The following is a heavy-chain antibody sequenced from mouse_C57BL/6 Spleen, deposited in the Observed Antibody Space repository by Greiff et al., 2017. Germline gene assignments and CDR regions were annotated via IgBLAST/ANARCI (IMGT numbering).Heavy chain of an antibody. CDR1: GFNINDYY. Sequence: VQLQQSGAELVKPGASVKLSCTASGFNINDYYMHWVKQRTEQGLEWIGRIDPEDGETKYAPQFPGKATITADTSSNSAYLQRSSLTSEDTAVYYCASYGNYPYAIDYWGQGTSVTVSS. CDR3: ASYGNYPYAIDY. V-gene: IGHV14-2*01. D-gene: IGHD2-1*01. J-gene: IGHJ4*01. CDR2: IDPEDGET.